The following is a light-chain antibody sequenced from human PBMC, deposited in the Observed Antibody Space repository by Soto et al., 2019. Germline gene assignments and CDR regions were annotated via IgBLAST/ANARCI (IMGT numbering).Light chain of an antibody. CDR2: AES. CDR1: QGINNY. CDR3: QQSFSIPLT. V-gene: IGKV1-39*01. Sequence: DIQMTQSPSSLSASVGDRVTVTCRASQGINNYLNWYQQKPGKAPKLLIYAESSLQSGVPSRFSGSGSGRDFTLTISSLQPEDFATYYCQQSFSIPLTFGGGTKVEIK. J-gene: IGKJ4*01.